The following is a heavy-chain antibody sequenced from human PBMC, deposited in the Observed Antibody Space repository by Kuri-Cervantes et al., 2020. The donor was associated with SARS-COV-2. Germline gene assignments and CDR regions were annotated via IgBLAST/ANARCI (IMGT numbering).Heavy chain of an antibody. CDR3: ARLNYYYYMDV. J-gene: IGHJ6*03. CDR1: GYTFTGYY. V-gene: IGHV1-2*02. Sequence: ASVKVSCKASGYTFTGYYMHWVRQAPGQGLEWMGWINPNSGGTNYAQKFQGRVTMTRNTSISTAYMELGSLRSEDTAVYYCARLNYYYYMDVWGKGTTVTVSS. CDR2: INPNSGGT.